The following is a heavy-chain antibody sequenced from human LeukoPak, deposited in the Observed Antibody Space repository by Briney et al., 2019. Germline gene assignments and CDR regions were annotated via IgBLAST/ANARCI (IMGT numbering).Heavy chain of an antibody. CDR1: GFNFSNYS. Sequence: GGSLRLSCAASGFNFSNYSMSWVRQLPGKGLGWVSAISPSADDTYYADSVKGRFTISRDNPKNTLSLQMNSLRAEDTAVYYCAKMWIQLWSSGGDFDYWGRGILVSVSS. CDR2: ISPSADDT. J-gene: IGHJ4*02. V-gene: IGHV3-23*01. D-gene: IGHD5-18*01. CDR3: AKMWIQLWSSGGDFDY.